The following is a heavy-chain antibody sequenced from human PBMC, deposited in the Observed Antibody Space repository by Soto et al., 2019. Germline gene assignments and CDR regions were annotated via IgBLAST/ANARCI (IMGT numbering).Heavy chain of an antibody. J-gene: IGHJ4*02. CDR2: ISYDGSNK. V-gene: IGHV3-30*18. Sequence: GGSLRLSCAASGFTFSSYGMHWVHQAPGKGLEWVAVISYDGSNKYYADSVKGRFTISRDNSKNTLYLQMNSLRAEDTAVYYCANLIAVAEHTILDYWGQGTLVTVSS. CDR3: ANLIAVAEHTILDY. CDR1: GFTFSSYG. D-gene: IGHD6-19*01.